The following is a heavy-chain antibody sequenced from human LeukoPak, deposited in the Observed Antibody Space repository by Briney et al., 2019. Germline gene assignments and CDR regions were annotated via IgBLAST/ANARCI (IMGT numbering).Heavy chain of an antibody. Sequence: ASVKVSCKASGYTFTGYYMHWVRQAPGQGLEWMGWINPNSGGTNYAQKFQGRVTMTRDTSISTAYMELSRLRSDDTAVYYCARDTYSGSYSSYYFDYWGQGTLVTVCS. CDR2: INPNSGGT. V-gene: IGHV1-2*02. J-gene: IGHJ4*02. CDR3: ARDTYSGSYSSYYFDY. D-gene: IGHD1-26*01. CDR1: GYTFTGYY.